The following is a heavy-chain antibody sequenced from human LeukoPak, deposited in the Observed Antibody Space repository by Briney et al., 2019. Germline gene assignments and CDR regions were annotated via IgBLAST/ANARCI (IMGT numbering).Heavy chain of an antibody. D-gene: IGHD3-10*01. CDR3: AKTPYFGELDADAFDI. CDR1: GFTFSSYA. V-gene: IGHV3-23*01. Sequence: SGGSLRLSCAASGFTFSSYAMSWVRQAPGKGLEWVSAISSSGDTYYPGSVKGRFTISRDNSKNTLYLQMNSLRAEDTAVYYCAKTPYFGELDADAFDIWGQGTMVTVSS. CDR2: ISSSGDT. J-gene: IGHJ3*02.